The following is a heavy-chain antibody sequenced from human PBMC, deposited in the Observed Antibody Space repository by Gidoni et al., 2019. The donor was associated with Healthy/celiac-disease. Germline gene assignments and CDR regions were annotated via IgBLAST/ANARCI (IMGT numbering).Heavy chain of an antibody. CDR1: GFPFSSDA. V-gene: IGHV3-23*01. CDR3: AKDLGITMIVVVIPDAFDI. CDR2: ISGSGGST. D-gene: IGHD3-22*01. J-gene: IGHJ3*02. Sequence: EVQLLESGGGLVQPGGSLSLSCAASGFPFSSDAMSWVRQAPGKGLEWVSAISGSGGSTYYADSVKGRFTISRDNSKNTLYLQMNSLRAEDTAVYYCAKDLGITMIVVVIPDAFDIWGQGTMVTVSS.